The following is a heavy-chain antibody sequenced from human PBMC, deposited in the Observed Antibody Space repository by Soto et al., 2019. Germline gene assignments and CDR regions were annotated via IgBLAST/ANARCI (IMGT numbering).Heavy chain of an antibody. CDR1: GYSFTSLD. V-gene: IGHV1-8*01. D-gene: IGHD1-26*01. CDR2: MQPSSGRT. J-gene: IGHJ4*02. CDR3: ARGVTAGVDY. Sequence: QVQLVQSGAEVREPGASVKVSCKASGYSFTSLDINWVRQTTGQGLEWMGWMQPSSGRTGYAQKFQGRVTMTRDTSINTDYMELSSITSDDTAISYCARGVTAGVDYWGQGTLVTVSS.